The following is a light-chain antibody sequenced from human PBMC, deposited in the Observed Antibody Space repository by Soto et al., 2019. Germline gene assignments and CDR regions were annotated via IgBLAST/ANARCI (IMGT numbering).Light chain of an antibody. CDR2: AAF. CDR3: QQSFTTPRT. J-gene: IGKJ1*01. Sequence: DIQMTQSPSSLSASVGDRVAITCRASQNILSYLNWYQQKPVNAPKLLIFAAFNLQGGVPSRFSGSGSGTDFTLTISSLQPEDFATYYCQQSFTTPRTFGLGTKVEIK. V-gene: IGKV1-39*01. CDR1: QNILSY.